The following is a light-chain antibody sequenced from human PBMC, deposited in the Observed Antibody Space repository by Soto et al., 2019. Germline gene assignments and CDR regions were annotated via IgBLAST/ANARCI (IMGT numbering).Light chain of an antibody. V-gene: IGLV1-40*01. CDR3: QSYDSSLSGSGV. CDR1: SSNIGAGYD. Sequence: QSVLTQPPSVSGAPGQRVTISCTGRSSNIGAGYDVHWFQQLPGTAPKLLIYGNSNRPSGVPDRFSGSKSGTSASLAITGLQAEDEADYFCQSYDSSLSGSGVCGGGTKLTVL. J-gene: IGLJ3*02. CDR2: GNS.